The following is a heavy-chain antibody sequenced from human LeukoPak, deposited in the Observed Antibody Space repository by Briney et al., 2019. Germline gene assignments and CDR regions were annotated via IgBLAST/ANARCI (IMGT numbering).Heavy chain of an antibody. J-gene: IGHJ4*02. CDR1: GFTFSSYT. V-gene: IGHV3-23*01. Sequence: GGSLRLSCAASGFTFSSYTMSWVRQAPGKGLEWVSSISGSGAGTYYADPVKGRFTISRDNSKNMLYLQMNSLRAEDTAVYYCAKPYYYGSRSYMDYWGQGTLVTVSS. CDR3: AKPYYYGSRSYMDY. D-gene: IGHD3-10*01. CDR2: ISGSGAGT.